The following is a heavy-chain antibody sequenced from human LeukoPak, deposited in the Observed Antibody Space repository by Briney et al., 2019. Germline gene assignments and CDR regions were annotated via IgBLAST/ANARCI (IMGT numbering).Heavy chain of an antibody. CDR1: GFTFSSYS. Sequence: GGSLRLSCAASGFTFSSYSMNWVRQAPGKGLEWVSSISSSSSYIYYADSVKGRFTISRDNAKNSLYLQMNSLRAEDTAVYYCAKDVNIAAPSDAFDIWGQGTMVTVSS. V-gene: IGHV3-21*04. J-gene: IGHJ3*02. CDR2: ISSSSSYI. D-gene: IGHD6-6*01. CDR3: AKDVNIAAPSDAFDI.